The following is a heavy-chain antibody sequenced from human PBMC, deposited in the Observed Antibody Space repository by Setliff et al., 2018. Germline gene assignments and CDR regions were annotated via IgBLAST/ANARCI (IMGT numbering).Heavy chain of an antibody. CDR2: IYYSGST. D-gene: IGHD3-10*01. CDR1: GGSISSYY. J-gene: IGHJ6*02. V-gene: IGHV4-59*01. Sequence: SETLSLTCTVSGGSISSYYWSWIRQPPGKGLEWIGYIYYSGSTNYYPSLKSRVTISVDTSKNQFSLKLSSVTAADTAVYYCARDMVRGALGYYYYGMDVWGQGTTVT. CDR3: ARDMVRGALGYYYYGMDV.